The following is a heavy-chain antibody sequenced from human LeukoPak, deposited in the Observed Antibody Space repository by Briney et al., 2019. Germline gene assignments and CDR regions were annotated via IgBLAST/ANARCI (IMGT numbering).Heavy chain of an antibody. D-gene: IGHD5-12*01. CDR3: AREPEVASNWFDP. CDR1: GGSISSSSYY. CDR2: TYYSGST. V-gene: IGHV4-39*07. J-gene: IGHJ5*02. Sequence: PSETLSLTCTVSGGSISSSSYYWGWIRQPPGKGLEWIGSTYYSGSTYYNPSLKSRVTISVDTSKNQFSLKLSSVTAADTAVYYCAREPEVASNWFDPWGQGTLVTVSS.